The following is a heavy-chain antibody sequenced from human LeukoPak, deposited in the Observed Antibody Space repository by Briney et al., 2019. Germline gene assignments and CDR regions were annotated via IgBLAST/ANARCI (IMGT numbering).Heavy chain of an antibody. Sequence: PSETLSLTCTVSGGSISSYYWSWIRQPAGKGLEWIGRIYTSGSTNYNPSLKSRVTMSVDTSKNQLSLKLSSVTAADTAVYYCERDSIAVAGDYYYGMDVWGQGTTVTVSS. D-gene: IGHD6-19*01. V-gene: IGHV4-4*07. J-gene: IGHJ6*02. CDR2: IYTSGST. CDR1: GGSISSYY. CDR3: ERDSIAVAGDYYYGMDV.